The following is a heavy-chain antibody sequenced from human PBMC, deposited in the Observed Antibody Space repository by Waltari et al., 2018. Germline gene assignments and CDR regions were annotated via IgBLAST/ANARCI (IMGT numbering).Heavy chain of an antibody. CDR2: ISYDGSNK. J-gene: IGHJ4*02. CDR3: ARGPPLRQRTFGGVIAYFDY. CDR1: GFTFSSYA. V-gene: IGHV3-30-3*01. D-gene: IGHD3-16*02. Sequence: QVQLVESGGGVVQPGRSLRLSCAASGFTFSSYAMPWVRQAPGKGLEWVAVISYDGSNKYYADSVKGRFTISRDNSKNTLYLQMNSLRAEDTAVYYCARGPPLRQRTFGGVIAYFDYWGQGTLVTVSS.